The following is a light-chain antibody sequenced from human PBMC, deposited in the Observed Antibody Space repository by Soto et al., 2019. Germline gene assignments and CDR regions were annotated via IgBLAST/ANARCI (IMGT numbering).Light chain of an antibody. CDR1: TGAVTSNHH. CDR3: FLSYNAARV. J-gene: IGLJ2*01. V-gene: IGLV7-46*01. Sequence: QAVVTQEPSLTVSPGGTVTLTCGSSTGAVTSNHHPYWFQQKAGQAPRTLMYDTSNKHSWTPARFSGSLLGDKAALPLSGAPPEDEAQYYCFLSYNAARVFGGGTKLTVL. CDR2: DTS.